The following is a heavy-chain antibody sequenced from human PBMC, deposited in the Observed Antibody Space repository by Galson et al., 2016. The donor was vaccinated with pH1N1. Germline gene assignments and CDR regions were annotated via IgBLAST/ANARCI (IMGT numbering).Heavy chain of an antibody. CDR2: IHYSETT. CDR1: DASSISNNFY. D-gene: IGHD1-26*01. V-gene: IGHV4-39*01. CDR3: ARLVRGSYPDPLYYFDF. J-gene: IGHJ4*02. Sequence: SETLSLTCTVSDASSISNNFYGGWIRQPPGKGLEWIGNIHYSETTYYNPSPKSRVTISVDTSKNQFSLKLNSVTAADTAVYFCARLVRGSYPDPLYYFDFWGQGTLVTVSS.